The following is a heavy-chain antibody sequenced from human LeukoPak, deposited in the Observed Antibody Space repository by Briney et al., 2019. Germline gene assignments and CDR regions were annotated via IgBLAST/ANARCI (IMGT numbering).Heavy chain of an antibody. J-gene: IGHJ6*03. Sequence: GASVKVSCKASRGTFSSYAISWVRQAPGQGLEWMGGIIPIFGTANYAQKFQGRVTITTDESTSTAYMELSSLRSEDTAVYYCARSRRYYDFWSGSPGYMDVWGKGTTVTVSS. CDR1: RGTFSSYA. CDR3: ARSRRYYDFWSGSPGYMDV. CDR2: IIPIFGTA. D-gene: IGHD3-3*01. V-gene: IGHV1-69*05.